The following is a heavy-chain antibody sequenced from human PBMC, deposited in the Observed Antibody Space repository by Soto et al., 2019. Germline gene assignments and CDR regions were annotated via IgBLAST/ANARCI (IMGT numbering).Heavy chain of an antibody. CDR2: TYYRSKWYY. J-gene: IGHJ5*02. V-gene: IGHV6-1*01. D-gene: IGHD5-18*01. Sequence: SQTLSLTCAITGDSVSSNSAGWSWVRQSPSRGLEWLGRTYYRSKWYYEYAVSVRGRITINPDTSKNQYSLQLNSVTPEDTATYYCAPLDSYGYSGFDPWGQGTLVTVSS. CDR3: APLDSYGYSGFDP. CDR1: GDSVSSNSAG.